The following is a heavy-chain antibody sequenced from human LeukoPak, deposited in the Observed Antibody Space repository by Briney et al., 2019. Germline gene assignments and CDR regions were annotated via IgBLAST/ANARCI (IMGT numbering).Heavy chain of an antibody. CDR2: MSSSRNTI. J-gene: IGHJ4*02. V-gene: IGHV3-48*03. D-gene: IGHD5-18*01. CDR1: GFTFSDYE. CDR3: GRVALDTSMIHY. Sequence: RGSLRLSCAASGFTFSDYEMNWVRQAPGQGRGWGSYMSSSRNTIFYADSVKGRFTISRDAPENSLYLQMNSLGVEDTAVYYCGRVALDTSMIHYWGQGNLVTVSS.